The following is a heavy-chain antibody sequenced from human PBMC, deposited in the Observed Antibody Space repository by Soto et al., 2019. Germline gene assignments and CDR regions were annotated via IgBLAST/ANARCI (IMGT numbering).Heavy chain of an antibody. CDR1: GGTFSSYA. J-gene: IGHJ3*02. Sequence: ASVKVSCKASGGTFSSYAISWVRQAPGQGLEWMGGIIPIFGTANYAQKFQGRVTITADESTSTAYMELSSLRSEDTAVYYCARAPRNVVGATTSAFDIWGQGTMVTVSS. CDR2: IIPIFGTA. D-gene: IGHD1-26*01. CDR3: ARAPRNVVGATTSAFDI. V-gene: IGHV1-69*13.